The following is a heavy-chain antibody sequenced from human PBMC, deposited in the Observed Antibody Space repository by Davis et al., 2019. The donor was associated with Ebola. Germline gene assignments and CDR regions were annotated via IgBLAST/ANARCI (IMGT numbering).Heavy chain of an antibody. CDR3: ARDNGAGVFDY. CDR1: GGSISSYY. J-gene: IGHJ4*02. D-gene: IGHD3-10*01. Sequence: MPSETLSLTCTVSGGSISSYYWSWIRQPPGKGLEWIGYIYYSGSTYYNPSLKSRVTISVDTSKNQFSLKLSSVTAADTAVYYCARDNGAGVFDYWGQGTLVTVSS. CDR2: IYYSGST. V-gene: IGHV4-59*12.